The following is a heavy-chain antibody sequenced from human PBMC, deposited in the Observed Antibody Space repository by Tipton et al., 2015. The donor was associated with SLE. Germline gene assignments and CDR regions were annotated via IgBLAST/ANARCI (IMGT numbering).Heavy chain of an antibody. CDR1: GGSISSSSYY. J-gene: IGHJ2*01. CDR2: IYASGST. Sequence: TLSLTCTVSGGSISSSSYYWGWIRQPAGKGLEWIGRIYASGSTNYNPSLKSRVTMSIDTSKNQFSLELSSVTAADTAVYYCARQNFYFDLWGRGTLVTVSS. D-gene: IGHD2/OR15-2a*01. V-gene: IGHV4-61*02. CDR3: ARQNFYFDL.